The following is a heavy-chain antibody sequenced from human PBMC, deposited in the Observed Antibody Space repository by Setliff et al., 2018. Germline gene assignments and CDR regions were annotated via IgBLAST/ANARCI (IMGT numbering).Heavy chain of an antibody. CDR1: GFTFTDYA. J-gene: IGHJ4*02. CDR2: IYSGDRST. D-gene: IGHD1-7*01. CDR3: AKPRVELRWGFES. V-gene: IGHV3-23*03. Sequence: LRLSCAASGFTFTDYAMTWVRQAPGKGLEWVSTIYSGDRSTFYTDSVKGRFIIHRDSSKNTLYMQMSSLRAEDTAVYYCAKPRVELRWGFESWGQGTLVTVSS.